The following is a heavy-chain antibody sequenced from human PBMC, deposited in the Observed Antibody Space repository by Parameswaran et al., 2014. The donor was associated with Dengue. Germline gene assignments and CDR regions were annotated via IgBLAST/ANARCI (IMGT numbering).Heavy chain of an antibody. Sequence: ISNARLVRQAPGQGLEWMGGIIPIFGTANYAQKFQGRVTITADESASTAYMELSSLRSEDTAVYYCARAVELDALDVWGQGTTVTVSS. D-gene: IGHD1-26*01. CDR1: ISNA. CDR2: IIPIFGTA. J-gene: IGHJ6*02. CDR3: ARAVELDALDV. V-gene: IGHV1-69*01.